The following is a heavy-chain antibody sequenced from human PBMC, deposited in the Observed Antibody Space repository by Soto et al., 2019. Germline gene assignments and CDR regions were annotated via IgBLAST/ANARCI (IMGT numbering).Heavy chain of an antibody. V-gene: IGHV1-58*02. D-gene: IGHD6-13*01. CDR2: IVVGSGNT. CDR1: GFTFTSST. Sequence: SVKVSCKTSGFTFTSSTMHWVRQARGQRLEWIGWIVVGSGNTNYAQKFQERVTITRDMSTSTAYMELSSLRSEDTAVYYCAAGDSSSWYWFDPWG. CDR3: AAGDSSSWYWFDP. J-gene: IGHJ5*02.